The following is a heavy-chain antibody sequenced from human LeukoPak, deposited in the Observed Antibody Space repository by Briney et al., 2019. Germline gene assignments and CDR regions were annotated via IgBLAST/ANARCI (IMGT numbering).Heavy chain of an antibody. CDR2: ISYDGSQK. CDR1: GCTFSSFA. CDR3: ARGRGAYGSGSYY. J-gene: IGHJ4*02. V-gene: IGHV3-30-3*01. Sequence: GGSLSLSCAASGCTFSSFAMHWVRQAPGKGLQWVAVISYDGSQKYHVDSVKGRFTISRDNSENTLYLQMNNLRAEDTAVYYCARGRGAYGSGSYYWGQGTLVTVSS. D-gene: IGHD3-10*01.